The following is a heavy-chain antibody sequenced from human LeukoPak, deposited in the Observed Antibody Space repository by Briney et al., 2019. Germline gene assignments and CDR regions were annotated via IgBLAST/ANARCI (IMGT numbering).Heavy chain of an antibody. CDR3: ASLALKEDWYFSL. D-gene: IGHD3-16*01. J-gene: IGHJ2*01. CDR2: IRYDGSNK. CDR1: GFTFSSYG. V-gene: IGHV3-30*02. Sequence: GGSLRLSCAASGFTFSSYGMHWVRQAPGKGLEWVAFIRYDGSNKYYADSVKGRVSISRDNAKNSLYLQMNSLRAEDTAVYYCASLALKEDWYFSLWGRGTLVTVSS.